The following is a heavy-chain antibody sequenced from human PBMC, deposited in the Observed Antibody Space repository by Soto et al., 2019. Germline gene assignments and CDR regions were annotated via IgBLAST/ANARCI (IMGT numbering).Heavy chain of an antibody. J-gene: IGHJ5*02. V-gene: IGHV3-74*01. CDR2: IKSDGSST. CDR1: GFTFSTYW. CDR3: ARSDWFDP. Sequence: EVQLVESGGGLVQPGGSLRLSCAASGFTFSTYWMHWVRQAPGKGLVWVSRIKSDGSSTSYADSVKGRFTISRDNAKKTLYLQMNSLRVEDTAVYYCARSDWFDPWGQGTLVTVSS.